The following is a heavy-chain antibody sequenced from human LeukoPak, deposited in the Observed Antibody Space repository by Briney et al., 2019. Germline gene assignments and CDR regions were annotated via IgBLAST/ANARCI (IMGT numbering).Heavy chain of an antibody. CDR3: ARDGRYFDWYLDY. D-gene: IGHD3-9*01. Sequence: GVSLRLPCAPSGFTFSSYSMIWVRHAPRKGLEWVSSIISSSIYIYYADSVKGRFTISRDNAKSYLYLQMNSLRAEDTAVYYCARDGRYFDWYLDYWGQGTLVTVSS. J-gene: IGHJ4*02. CDR1: GFTFSSYS. CDR2: IISSSIYI. V-gene: IGHV3-21*01.